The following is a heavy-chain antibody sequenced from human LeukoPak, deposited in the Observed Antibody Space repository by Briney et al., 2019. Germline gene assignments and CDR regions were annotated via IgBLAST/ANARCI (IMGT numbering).Heavy chain of an antibody. D-gene: IGHD1-26*01. J-gene: IGHJ4*02. Sequence: GGSLRLSCAASGFTFSRYAMHWVRQAPGKGLEWVALISYDDPDKYYADSVKGRFNISRDDSKNTLYIQMNSLRTEDTAVYYCAKGLNEKSWAFDYWGRGTLVTVSS. V-gene: IGHV3-30*18. CDR3: AKGLNEKSWAFDY. CDR2: ISYDDPDK. CDR1: GFTFSRYA.